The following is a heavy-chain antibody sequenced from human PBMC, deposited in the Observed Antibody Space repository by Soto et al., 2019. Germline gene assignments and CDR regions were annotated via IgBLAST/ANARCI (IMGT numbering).Heavy chain of an antibody. CDR2: IGTAGDT. CDR1: GFTFSSYD. D-gene: IGHD2-15*01. J-gene: IGHJ5*02. V-gene: IGHV3-13*01. CDR3: VKYSARVFDR. Sequence: PGGSLRLSCAASGFTFSSYDMHWVRQATGKGLEWVSAIGTAGDTYYPGSVKGRFTISRDNAQNSLYLQMNSLRADDTAVYYCVKYSARVFDRWGQGTLVTVS.